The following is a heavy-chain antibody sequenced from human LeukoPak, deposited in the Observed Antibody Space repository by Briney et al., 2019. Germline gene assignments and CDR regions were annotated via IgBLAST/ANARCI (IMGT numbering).Heavy chain of an antibody. V-gene: IGHV1-69*13. Sequence: SVKVSCKASGGTFSRYAISWVRQAPGQGLEWMGGIIPVLGTTNYAQTFRNKVTITADESTSTTYMELSSLTSEDTAVYYCATSGGDYYYYSLDVWGKGTPVTISS. CDR3: ATSGGDYYYYSLDV. J-gene: IGHJ6*03. D-gene: IGHD3-10*01. CDR2: IIPVLGTT. CDR1: GGTFSRYA.